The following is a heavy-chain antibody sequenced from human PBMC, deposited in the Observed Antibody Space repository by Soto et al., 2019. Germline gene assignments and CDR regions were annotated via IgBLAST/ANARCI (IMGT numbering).Heavy chain of an antibody. Sequence: QVQLVQSGAEVKKPGASVKVSCKASGYTFTSYYMHWVRQAPGQGLEWMGIINPSGGSTSYAQKFQGRVTMTRDTSTSTVYMELSSLRSEDTAVYYCARGGPLNPCYDFWSGYNWFDPWGQGTLVTVSS. CDR2: INPSGGST. CDR1: GYTFTSYY. D-gene: IGHD3-3*01. CDR3: ARGGPLNPCYDFWSGYNWFDP. J-gene: IGHJ5*02. V-gene: IGHV1-46*01.